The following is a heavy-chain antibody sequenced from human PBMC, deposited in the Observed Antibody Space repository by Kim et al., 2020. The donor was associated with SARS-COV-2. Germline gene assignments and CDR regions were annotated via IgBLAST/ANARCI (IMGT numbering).Heavy chain of an antibody. J-gene: IGHJ4*01. CDR1: GFTFNSYA. CDR3: ARDPATQGEHLFDS. Sequence: GGSLRLSCETSGFTFNSYAMSWVRQAPGKGPEWIASVGRSAASTHYAASVKGRFTISRDSSTNSLYLQMNSLRAEDTALYYCARDPATQGEHLFDSWG. D-gene: IGHD2-15*01. CDR2: VGRSAAST. V-gene: IGHV3-23*01.